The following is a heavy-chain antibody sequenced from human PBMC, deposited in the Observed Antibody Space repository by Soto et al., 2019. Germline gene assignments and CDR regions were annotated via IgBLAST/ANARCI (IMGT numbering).Heavy chain of an antibody. V-gene: IGHV3-23*01. CDR3: ATWHTNNFDSLAFAGFDW. Sequence: ELQLLGSGGDLVHPGGSLRLSCAASGFTVSDCAMAWVRQAPGKGLEWVSAISAGGSTYYAYSVRGRFTISRNNSKSTLDLPMNNLRAEDTATYYCATWHTNNFDSLAFAGFDWWGQGTQVTVSS. J-gene: IGHJ4*02. CDR1: GFTVSDCA. D-gene: IGHD3-22*01. CDR2: ISAGGST.